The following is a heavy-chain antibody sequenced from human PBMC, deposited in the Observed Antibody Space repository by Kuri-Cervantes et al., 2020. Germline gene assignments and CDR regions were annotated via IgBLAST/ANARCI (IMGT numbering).Heavy chain of an antibody. CDR3: TTPYYDSSGYYLNDY. V-gene: IGHV3-15*01. J-gene: IGHJ4*02. CDR2: IKSKTDGGTT. CDR1: GFTFSSYG. D-gene: IGHD3-22*01. Sequence: GESLKISCAASGFTFSSYGMHWVRQAPGKGLEWVGRIKSKTDGGTTDYAAPVKGRFTISRDDSKNTLYLQMNSLKTEDTAVYYCTTPYYDSSGYYLNDYWGQGTLVTVSS.